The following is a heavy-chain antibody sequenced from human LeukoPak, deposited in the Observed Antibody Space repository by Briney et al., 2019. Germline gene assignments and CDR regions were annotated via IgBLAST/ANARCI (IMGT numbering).Heavy chain of an antibody. J-gene: IGHJ4*02. CDR3: ARTSPTPHFDF. CDR2: INGDGSNS. D-gene: IGHD4-17*01. CDR1: GFTFTTYG. V-gene: IGHV3-74*01. Sequence: AGGSLRLSCVASGFTFTTYGMHWVRQAPGKGLVWVSRINGDGSNSNYADSVKGRFTISRDNARNTLYLQMNGLRAEDTALYYCARTSPTPHFDFWGQGTLVTVSS.